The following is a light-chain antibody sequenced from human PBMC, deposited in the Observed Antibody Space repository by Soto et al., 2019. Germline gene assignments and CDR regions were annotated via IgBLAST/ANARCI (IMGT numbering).Light chain of an antibody. V-gene: IGKV1-27*01. CDR3: QQYNSYSPWT. Sequence: DIQMTQSPSSLSAFVGDRVTITCRASQDIGNFLAWYQQKPGKVPKLLIYAASTLQSGVPSRFSGSGSGTEFTLTISSLQPDDFATYYCQQYNSYSPWTFGQGTKVDIK. CDR1: QDIGNF. CDR2: AAS. J-gene: IGKJ1*01.